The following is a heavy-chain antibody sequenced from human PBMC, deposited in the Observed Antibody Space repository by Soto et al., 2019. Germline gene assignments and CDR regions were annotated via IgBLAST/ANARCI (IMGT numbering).Heavy chain of an antibody. CDR3: ERDRMTTRGDAFDL. J-gene: IGHJ3*01. D-gene: IGHD1-1*01. CDR2: IIPIPDIT. Sequence: QVQLVQSGAEVRKPGSSVKVSCKAPGGTFSTYIISWVRQAPGQGLEWMGRIIPIPDITNYAQKFQGRVTVTADRSTSTAYMELTSLKSEDTAVYYCERDRMTTRGDAFDLWGQGTMVTVSS. V-gene: IGHV1-69*08. CDR1: GGTFSTYI.